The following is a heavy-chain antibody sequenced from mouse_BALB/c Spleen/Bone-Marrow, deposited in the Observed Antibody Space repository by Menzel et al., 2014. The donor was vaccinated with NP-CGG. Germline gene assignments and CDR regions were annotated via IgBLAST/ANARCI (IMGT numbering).Heavy chain of an antibody. CDR2: SRNKANDYTT. J-gene: IGHJ4*01. V-gene: IGHV7-1*02. D-gene: IGHD4-1*01. CDR3: ARDGGTRAMDY. CDR1: GFTFSDFY. Sequence: EVMLVESGGGLVQPGGSLRLSCAISGFTFSDFYMEWVRQPPGKRLEWIVGSRNKANDYTTEYSASVKGRFIVSRDTSQNILYLQMNALRAEDTAIYYCARDGGTRAMDYWGQGASVTVSS.